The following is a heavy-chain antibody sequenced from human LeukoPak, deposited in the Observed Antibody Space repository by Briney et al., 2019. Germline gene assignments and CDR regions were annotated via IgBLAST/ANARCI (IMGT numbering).Heavy chain of an antibody. Sequence: GGSLRLSCAASGFTFSSYAMSWVRQAPGKGLEWVSAISGSGGSTYYADSVKGRFTISRDNSKDTLYLQMNSLRAEDTAVYYCAKDRGQLWLPFDYWGQGTLVTVSS. V-gene: IGHV3-23*01. D-gene: IGHD5-18*01. CDR3: AKDRGQLWLPFDY. CDR2: ISGSGGST. CDR1: GFTFSSYA. J-gene: IGHJ4*02.